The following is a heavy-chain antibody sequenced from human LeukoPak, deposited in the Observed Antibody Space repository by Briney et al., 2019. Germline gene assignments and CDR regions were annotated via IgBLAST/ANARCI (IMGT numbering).Heavy chain of an antibody. V-gene: IGHV1-69*13. CDR3: ARVLGPYYYDSSGYYVPARYYYGMDV. D-gene: IGHD3-22*01. CDR1: GGTFSSYA. J-gene: IGHJ6*02. Sequence: GASVKVSCKASGGTFSSYAISWVRQAPGQGLEWMGGIIPIFGTANYAQKFQGRVTITADESTSTAYMELSSLRSEDTAVYYCARVLGPYYYDSSGYYVPARYYYGMDVWGQGNPGHRLL. CDR2: IIPIFGTA.